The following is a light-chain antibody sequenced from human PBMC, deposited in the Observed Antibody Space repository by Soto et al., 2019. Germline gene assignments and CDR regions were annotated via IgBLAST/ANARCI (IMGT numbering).Light chain of an antibody. V-gene: IGLV2-14*01. CDR2: DVS. J-gene: IGLJ1*01. CDR3: SSYTSSSTLYV. Sequence: QSVLTQPASVSGSPGQSITISCTGTSSDFGGYNYVSWYQQHPGKAPKLMIYDVSNRPSGVSNRFSGSKSGNTASLTISGLQAEDEADYYCSSYTSSSTLYVFETGTKVTVL. CDR1: SSDFGGYNY.